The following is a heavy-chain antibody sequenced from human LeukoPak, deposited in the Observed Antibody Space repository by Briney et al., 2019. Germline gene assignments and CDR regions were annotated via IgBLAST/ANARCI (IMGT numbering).Heavy chain of an antibody. CDR2: IYTSGST. V-gene: IGHV4-4*07. CDR1: GGSISSYY. Sequence: SETLVLTCTVSGGSISSYYWTWIRQPAGKGLEWIGRIYTSGSTSYNPSLKSRVTMSVDTSNYQFSLKLTSVIAADTAVYYCARGLSGSYYFDYWGQGTLVTVSS. J-gene: IGHJ4*02. D-gene: IGHD1-26*01. CDR3: ARGLSGSYYFDY.